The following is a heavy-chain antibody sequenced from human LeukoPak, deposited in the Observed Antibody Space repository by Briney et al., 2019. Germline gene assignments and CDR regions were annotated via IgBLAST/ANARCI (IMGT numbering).Heavy chain of an antibody. J-gene: IGHJ4*02. D-gene: IGHD3-22*01. CDR1: GGSISSYY. CDR3: ARHDSSGYYNPLDY. Sequence: SETLSLTCTVSGGSISSYYWSWIRQPPGKGLEWIGSFYYSGSTYYNPSLKSRVTISVDTSKNQFSLKLSSVTAADTAVYYCARHDSSGYYNPLDYWGQGTLVTVSS. CDR2: FYYSGST. V-gene: IGHV4-59*05.